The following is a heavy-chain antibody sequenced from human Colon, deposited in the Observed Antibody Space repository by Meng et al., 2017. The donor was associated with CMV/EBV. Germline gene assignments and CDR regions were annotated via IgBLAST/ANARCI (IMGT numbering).Heavy chain of an antibody. Sequence: TCTVSGDSVSTSCYWNWIRQHPGKGLEWIGCIHHSEIIYYNPSLTTRATISVDTSKNQFSLNLSSVTAADTAVYYCSGGGDPYKIRLWGQGTLVTVSS. D-gene: IGHD5-24*01. CDR3: SGGGDPYKIRL. V-gene: IGHV4-31*03. CDR1: GDSVSTSCY. J-gene: IGHJ4*02. CDR2: IHHSEII.